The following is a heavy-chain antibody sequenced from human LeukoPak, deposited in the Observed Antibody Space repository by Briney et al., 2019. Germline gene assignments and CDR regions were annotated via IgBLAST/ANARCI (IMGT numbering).Heavy chain of an antibody. D-gene: IGHD2-2*01. V-gene: IGHV4-39*01. Sequence: SETLSLTCTVSGGSISSSSYYWGWIRQPPGKGLEWIGSIYYSGSTYYNPSLKSRVTVSVDTSKNQFSLKLSSVTAADTAVYYCARHRRYCSSTSCYALDYWGQGTLVTVSS. CDR3: ARHRRYCSSTSCYALDY. CDR1: GGSISSSSYY. CDR2: IYYSGST. J-gene: IGHJ4*02.